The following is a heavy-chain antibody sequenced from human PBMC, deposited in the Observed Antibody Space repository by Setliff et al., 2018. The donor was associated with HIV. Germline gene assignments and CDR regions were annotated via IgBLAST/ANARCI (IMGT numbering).Heavy chain of an antibody. D-gene: IGHD2-15*01. V-gene: IGHV4-4*07. J-gene: IGHJ6*03. CDR3: ALTGHRLLRGYMDV. Sequence: SETLSLTCYVTDDPISSYYWSWVRQPAGKGLEWIGRLYVSGDTNYNPSLKSRVTMSLYTSKKHFSLNLKSVTAADTAVYYCALTGHRLLRGYMDVWGKGTTVTVSS. CDR1: DDPISSYY. CDR2: LYVSGDT.